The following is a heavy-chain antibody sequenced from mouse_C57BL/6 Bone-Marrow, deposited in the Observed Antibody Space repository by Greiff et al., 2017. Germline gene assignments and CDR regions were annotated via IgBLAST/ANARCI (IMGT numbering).Heavy chain of an antibody. D-gene: IGHD2-4*01. V-gene: IGHV1-81*01. Sequence: QVQLQQSGAELARPGASVKLSCKASGYTFTSYGISWVKQRTGQGLEWIGEIYPRSGNTYYNEKFKGKATLTADKSSSTAYMELRSLTTEDSAVYVCARADYDPYYFDYWGQGTTLTVSS. J-gene: IGHJ2*01. CDR3: ARADYDPYYFDY. CDR1: GYTFTSYG. CDR2: IYPRSGNT.